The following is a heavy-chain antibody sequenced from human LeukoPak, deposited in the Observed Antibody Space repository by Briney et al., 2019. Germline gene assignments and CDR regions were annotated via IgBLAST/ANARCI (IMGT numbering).Heavy chain of an antibody. CDR3: ARHRPAFHYYYDSSGAVFRGGKNWFDP. CDR1: DGSFTSGNYY. Sequence: SETLSLTCTVSDGSFTSGNYYWGWIRQPPGKGLEWIAAIYYSGSTIYTPSLKSRLAISVDTSKNQFSLKLSSVTAADMAVYYCARHRPAFHYYYDSSGAVFRGGKNWFDPWGQGALVTVSS. V-gene: IGHV4-39*01. J-gene: IGHJ5*02. CDR2: IYYSGST. D-gene: IGHD3-22*01.